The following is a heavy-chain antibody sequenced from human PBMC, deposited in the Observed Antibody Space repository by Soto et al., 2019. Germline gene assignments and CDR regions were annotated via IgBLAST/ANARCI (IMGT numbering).Heavy chain of an antibody. CDR2: IIPIFGTA. CDR3: AREGVDSAMCYGMDV. CDR1: GGTFSSYA. Sequence: SVKTCCKASGGTFSSYAISWVRQAPGQGLEWMGGIIPIFGTANYAQKFQGRVTITADESTSTAYMELSSLRSEDTAVYYCAREGVDSAMCYGMDVWGQGTTVTVSS. D-gene: IGHD5-18*01. J-gene: IGHJ6*02. V-gene: IGHV1-69*13.